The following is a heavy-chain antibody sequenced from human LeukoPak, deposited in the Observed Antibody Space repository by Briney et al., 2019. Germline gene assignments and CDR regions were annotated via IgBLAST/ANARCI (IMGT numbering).Heavy chain of an antibody. Sequence: GGSLRLSCAASGFTFSSYSMHWVRQAPGKGLEWVAVISYDGSNKYYADSVKGRFTISRDNSKNTLYLQMNSLRVDDAAVYYCVLGGQSSAWYSGSYWGQGTVVTVSS. CDR2: ISYDGSNK. D-gene: IGHD6-19*01. V-gene: IGHV3-30*03. CDR1: GFTFSSYS. J-gene: IGHJ4*02. CDR3: VLGGQSSAWYSGSY.